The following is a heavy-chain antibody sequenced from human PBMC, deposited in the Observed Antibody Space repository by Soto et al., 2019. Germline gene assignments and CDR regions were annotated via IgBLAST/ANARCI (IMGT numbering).Heavy chain of an antibody. V-gene: IGHV4-34*01. CDR3: ARGREITMVRGVIPPVGYYYYGMDV. Sequence: KPSETLSLTCAVYGGSFSGYYWSWIRQPPGKGLEWIGEINHSGSTNYNPSLKSRVTISVDTSKNQFSLKLSSVTAADTAVYYCARGREITMVRGVIPPVGYYYYGMDVWGQGTTVTVSS. CDR1: GGSFSGYY. D-gene: IGHD3-10*01. CDR2: INHSGST. J-gene: IGHJ6*02.